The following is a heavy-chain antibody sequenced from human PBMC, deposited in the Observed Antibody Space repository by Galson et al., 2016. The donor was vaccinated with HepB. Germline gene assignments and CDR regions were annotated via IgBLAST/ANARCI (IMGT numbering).Heavy chain of an antibody. D-gene: IGHD5-18*01. V-gene: IGHV3-21*01. CDR1: GFTFSSYN. CDR2: ISRGSGYI. J-gene: IGHJ4*02. Sequence: SLRLSCAASGFTFSSYNMNWVRQAPGKGLEWVSSISRGSGYIYYADSVKGRFTISRDNAKNSLYLQMNSLRAEDTAVYYGCVDTAMDYVFDDWGQGTLVTVSS. CDR3: CVDTAMDYVFDD.